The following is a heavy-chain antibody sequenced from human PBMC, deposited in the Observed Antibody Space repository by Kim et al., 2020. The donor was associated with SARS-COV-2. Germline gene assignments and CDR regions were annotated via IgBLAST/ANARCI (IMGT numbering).Heavy chain of an antibody. D-gene: IGHD2-21*01. CDR3: AKTYGAHYNMDA. V-gene: IGHV3-23*01. CDR2: ISGSGGTT. CDR1: GFTFSSYA. Sequence: GGSLRLSCAASGFTFSSYAMNWVRQAPGKGLDWVSVISGSGGTTYYADSVKGRFTISRDNSKNTLYLQMNSLRAEDTAVYYCAKTYGAHYNMDAWGRGTTVTVSS. J-gene: IGHJ6*03.